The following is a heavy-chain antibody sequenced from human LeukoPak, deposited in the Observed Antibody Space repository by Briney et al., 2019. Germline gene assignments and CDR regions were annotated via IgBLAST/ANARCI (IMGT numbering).Heavy chain of an antibody. V-gene: IGHV1-46*01. J-gene: IGHJ4*02. CDR3: AKGPSGYSSGFCFDY. D-gene: IGHD6-19*01. CDR1: GYTFTINH. CDR2: INPSGDST. Sequence: ASVKISCKASGYTFTINHIHWVRQAPGQGLEWMGVINPSGDSTTYAQNFQGRVTMTRDTSTSTVYMELRSLRSEDTAIYYCAKGPSGYSSGFCFDYWGQGTLVTVSS.